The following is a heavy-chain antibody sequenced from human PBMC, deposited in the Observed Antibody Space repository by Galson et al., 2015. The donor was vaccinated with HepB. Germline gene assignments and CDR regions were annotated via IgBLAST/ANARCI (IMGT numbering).Heavy chain of an antibody. CDR3: ARGPRVLRSTKDYYGMDV. CDR1: GFTFSSYA. Sequence: SLRLSCAASGFTFSSYAMHWVRQAPGKGLEWVAVISYDGSNKYYADSVKGRFTISRDNSKNTLYLQMNSLRAEDTAVYYCARGPRVLRSTKDYYGMDVWGQGTTVTVSS. V-gene: IGHV3-30-3*01. CDR2: ISYDGSNK. J-gene: IGHJ6*02. D-gene: IGHD3-3*01.